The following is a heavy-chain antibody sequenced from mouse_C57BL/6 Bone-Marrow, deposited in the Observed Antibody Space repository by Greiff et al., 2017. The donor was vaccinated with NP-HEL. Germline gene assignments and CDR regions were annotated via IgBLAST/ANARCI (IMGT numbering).Heavy chain of an antibody. Sequence: DVQLQESGPELVKPGASVKIPCKASGYTFTDYNMDWVKQSHGKSLEWIGDINPNNGGTIYNQKFKGKATLTVDKSSSTAYMELRSLTSEDTAVYYCARGDYYGSSPFAYWGQGTLVTVSA. D-gene: IGHD1-1*01. CDR3: ARGDYYGSSPFAY. CDR1: GYTFTDYN. V-gene: IGHV1-18*01. CDR2: INPNNGGT. J-gene: IGHJ3*01.